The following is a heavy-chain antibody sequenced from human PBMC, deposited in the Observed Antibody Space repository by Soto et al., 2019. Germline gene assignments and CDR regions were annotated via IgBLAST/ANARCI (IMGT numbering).Heavy chain of an antibody. J-gene: IGHJ4*02. D-gene: IGHD5-12*01. CDR1: GGTFSNDI. CDR2: IIPLLGTA. V-gene: IGHV1-69*08. Sequence: QVQLVQSGAEVKKPGSSVKVSCKTSGGTFSNDIITWVRQAPGQGLEWMGRIIPLLGTANYAQKFQGRVTITAEKSTSTAYMELNSLRSEDTAVYYCAKDCPSGSTFSGYDAIDFWGQGTLVTVSS. CDR3: AKDCPSGSTFSGYDAIDF.